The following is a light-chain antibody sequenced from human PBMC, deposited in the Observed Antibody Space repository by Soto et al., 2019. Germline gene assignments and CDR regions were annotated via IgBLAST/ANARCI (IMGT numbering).Light chain of an antibody. CDR3: QQAPSFPIT. J-gene: IGKJ5*01. CDR1: QGVSTW. CDR2: TAS. V-gene: IGKV1-12*01. Sequence: DIQMTQCPSSVSASVGDRVTITCRASQGVSTWLAWYQQKPGKAPNLLIYTASSLQSGVPSRFSGSGSGTDFTLTINGLQPEDFATYYGQQAPSFPITFGQGTRLEIK.